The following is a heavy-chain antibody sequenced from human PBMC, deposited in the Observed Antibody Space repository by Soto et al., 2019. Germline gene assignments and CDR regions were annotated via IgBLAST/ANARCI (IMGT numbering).Heavy chain of an antibody. CDR1: GYTFSNYG. CDR2: SSLYSDGT. Sequence: QVQLVQSGGEVKRPGASVKVSCKTSGYTFSNYGITWVRQAPGQPLEWLGWSSLYSDGTNYAQKFQGRVSMTTDTSKTTAYMELRSLSSDDTAGYYCARVVPGAEAWFGPWGQGTLVTVSS. J-gene: IGHJ5*02. CDR3: ARVVPGAEAWFGP. V-gene: IGHV1-18*01. D-gene: IGHD2-2*01.